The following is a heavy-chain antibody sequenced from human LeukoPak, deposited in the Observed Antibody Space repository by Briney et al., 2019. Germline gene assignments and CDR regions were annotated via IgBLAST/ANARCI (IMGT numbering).Heavy chain of an antibody. CDR2: LFHSGNS. Sequence: SETLSLTCSVSGGSIRNYYWSWLRQPPGKGLEWIAFLFHSGNSNYNPSLKSRVTISIDTSKNQFSLKLSSVTAADTAVYYCAREDSREGYRPLDYWGQGTLVTVSS. D-gene: IGHD3-22*01. J-gene: IGHJ4*02. V-gene: IGHV4-59*01. CDR1: GGSIRNYY. CDR3: AREDSREGYRPLDY.